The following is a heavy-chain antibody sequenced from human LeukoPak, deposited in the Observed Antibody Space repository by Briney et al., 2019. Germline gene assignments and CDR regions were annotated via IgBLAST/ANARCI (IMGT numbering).Heavy chain of an antibody. CDR3: ARGLRYCSGGSCYNSDAFDI. J-gene: IGHJ3*02. Sequence: GGSLRLSCAASGFTFSSYDMHWVRQATGKGLEWVSALGTAGDPYYPGSVKGRFTISRENAKNSLYLQMISLRAGDTAVYYCARGLRYCSGGSCYNSDAFDIWGQGTMVTVSS. CDR1: GFTFSSYD. D-gene: IGHD2-15*01. V-gene: IGHV3-13*05. CDR2: LGTAGDP.